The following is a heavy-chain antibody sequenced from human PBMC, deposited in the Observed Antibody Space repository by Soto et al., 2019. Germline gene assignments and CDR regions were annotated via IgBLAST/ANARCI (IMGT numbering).Heavy chain of an antibody. V-gene: IGHV4-59*01. CDR2: IHYSGST. CDR1: GASIIGYY. D-gene: IGHD6-13*01. Sequence: SETLSLTCTVSGASIIGYYWSWIGQSPGKGLEWIGYIHYSGSTNYNPSLKSRVTISVDTSKNQLSLKLSSVTAADTAVYYCARGSAAGTKSPFDYWGQGTLVTVS. J-gene: IGHJ4*02. CDR3: ARGSAAGTKSPFDY.